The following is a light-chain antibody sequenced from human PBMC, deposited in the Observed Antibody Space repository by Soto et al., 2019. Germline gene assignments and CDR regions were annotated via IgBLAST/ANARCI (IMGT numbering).Light chain of an antibody. Sequence: EMVLTQSPGTLSLSPGERATLSCRASQSVSSSYLAWYQQKPGQAPRLLIYGASSMATGIPDRFSGSGSGTDFTLTISRLEPEDFAVYYCQQYGSSRRTFGQGTKVEIK. CDR3: QQYGSSRRT. CDR2: GAS. V-gene: IGKV3-20*01. J-gene: IGKJ1*01. CDR1: QSVSSSY.